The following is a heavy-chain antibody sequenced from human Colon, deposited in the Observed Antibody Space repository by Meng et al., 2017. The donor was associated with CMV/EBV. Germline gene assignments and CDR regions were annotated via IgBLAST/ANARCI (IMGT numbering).Heavy chain of an antibody. CDR3: ARLVGP. V-gene: IGHV3-74*03. CDR2: INNDGSGP. CDR1: GFTFSSYW. J-gene: IGHJ5*02. Sequence: GGSLRLSCAASGFTFSSYWMYWVRQAPGKGLVWVARINNDGSGPKYADSVRGRFTISRDNAKNTLYLQMNSLRAEDTAMYYCARLVGPWGQGTLVTVSS. D-gene: IGHD3-10*01.